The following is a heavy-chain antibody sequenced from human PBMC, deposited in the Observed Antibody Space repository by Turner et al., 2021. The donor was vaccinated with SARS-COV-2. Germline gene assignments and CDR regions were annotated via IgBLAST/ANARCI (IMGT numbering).Heavy chain of an antibody. CDR1: GFTFSSYG. D-gene: IGHD5-18*01. Sequence: QVQLVESGGGVVQPGRSLRLSCAASGFTFSSYGMHWVRQAPGKGLEWLAVISDDGSNKYYADSVKGRFTISRDNSKNTLYLQINSLRAEDTAVYYCAKVGLGSYGPFDYWGQGTLVTVSS. CDR2: ISDDGSNK. J-gene: IGHJ4*02. V-gene: IGHV3-30*18. CDR3: AKVGLGSYGPFDY.